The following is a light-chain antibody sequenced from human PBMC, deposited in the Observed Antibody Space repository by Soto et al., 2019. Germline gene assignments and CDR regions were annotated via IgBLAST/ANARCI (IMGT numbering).Light chain of an antibody. J-gene: IGKJ1*01. CDR1: QAVSSTY. CDR2: GAS. Sequence: EVVLTQSPNTLSLSPGESATLSCRASQAVSSTYLVWYQQKPGLAPRLLIYGASSRAPGISDRFSGSGSGTDFTLTISRLEPEDFAVYYCHQCGNSWWTFGGGTKVEIK. V-gene: IGKV3-20*01. CDR3: HQCGNSWWT.